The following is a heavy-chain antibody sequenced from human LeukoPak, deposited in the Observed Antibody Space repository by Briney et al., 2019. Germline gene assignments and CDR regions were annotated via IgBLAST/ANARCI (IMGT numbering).Heavy chain of an antibody. CDR2: INPNSGGT. CDR3: ARDPWALGSTCDY. CDR1: GYTFTGYY. Sequence: ASVKVSCKASGYTFTGYYMHWVRQAPGQGLEWMGWINPNSGGTNYAQKFQGRVTMTRDTSISTAYMELSRLRSDDTAVYYCARDPWALGSTCDYWGQGTLVTVSS. D-gene: IGHD3-16*01. V-gene: IGHV1-2*02. J-gene: IGHJ4*02.